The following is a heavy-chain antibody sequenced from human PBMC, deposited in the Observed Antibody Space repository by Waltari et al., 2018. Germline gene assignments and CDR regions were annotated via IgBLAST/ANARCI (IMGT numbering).Heavy chain of an antibody. CDR2: INYSGIT. CDR3: ARAEGISGAFDI. CDR1: GGSISSGGYY. J-gene: IGHJ3*02. Sequence: PSQTLSLTCTVSGGSISSGGYYWSWIRQHPGKGMEWIGYINYSGITSYNPSLKSRVTISVDTSKNQFSLKLSSVTAADTAVYYCARAEGISGAFDIWGQGTMVTVSS. V-gene: IGHV4-31*03. D-gene: IGHD3-10*01.